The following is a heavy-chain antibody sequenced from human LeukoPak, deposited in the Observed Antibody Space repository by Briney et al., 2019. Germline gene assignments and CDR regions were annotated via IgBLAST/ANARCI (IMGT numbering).Heavy chain of an antibody. CDR1: GFTFSSYA. CDR3: AKTPYYYGSGNNWIDP. J-gene: IGHJ5*02. D-gene: IGHD3-10*01. Sequence: GGSLRLSCAASGFTFSSYAMSWVRQAPGNGLEWVSAISGSGGSTYYADSVKGRFTISRDNSKNTLYLQMNSLRAEDTAVYYCAKTPYYYGSGNNWIDPWGQGTLVTVSS. CDR2: ISGSGGST. V-gene: IGHV3-23*01.